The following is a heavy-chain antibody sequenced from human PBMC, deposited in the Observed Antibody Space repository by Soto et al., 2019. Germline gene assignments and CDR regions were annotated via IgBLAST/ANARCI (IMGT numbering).Heavy chain of an antibody. CDR3: ARDPIFGVVIAPYYYYGMDV. CDR2: ISAYNGNT. D-gene: IGHD3-3*01. V-gene: IGHV1-18*01. CDR1: GYTFTSYG. J-gene: IGHJ6*02. Sequence: ASVKVSCKASGYTFTSYGISWVRQAPGQGLEWMGWISAYNGNTNYAQKLQGRVTMTTDTSTSTAYMELRSLRSDDTAVYYCARDPIFGVVIAPYYYYGMDVWGQGTTVTVSS.